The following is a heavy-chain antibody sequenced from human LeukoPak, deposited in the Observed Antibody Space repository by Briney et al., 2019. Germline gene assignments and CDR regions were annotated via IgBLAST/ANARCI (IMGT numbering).Heavy chain of an antibody. D-gene: IGHD5-12*01. CDR2: IYYSGST. V-gene: IGHV4-59*01. CDR1: GGSFSGYY. J-gene: IGHJ4*02. Sequence: SETLSLTCAVYGGSFSGYYWSWIRQPPGKGLEWIGYIYYSGSTNYNPSLKSRVTISVDTSKNQFSLKLSSVTAADTAVYYCARVSRNRVATTLYYFDYWGQGTLVTVSS. CDR3: ARVSRNRVATTLYYFDY.